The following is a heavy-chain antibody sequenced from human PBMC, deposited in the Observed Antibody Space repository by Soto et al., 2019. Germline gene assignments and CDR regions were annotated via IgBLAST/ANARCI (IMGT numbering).Heavy chain of an antibody. J-gene: IGHJ6*02. V-gene: IGHV1-69*13. Sequence: GASVKVSCKASGGTFSSYAISWVRQAPGQGLEWMGGIIPIFGTANYAQKFQGRVTITADESTSTAYMELSSLRSEDTAVYYCASYYGSRSEFTTYYYYGMDVWGQGTTVTVSS. CDR1: GGTFSSYA. CDR2: IIPIFGTA. D-gene: IGHD3-10*01. CDR3: ASYYGSRSEFTTYYYYGMDV.